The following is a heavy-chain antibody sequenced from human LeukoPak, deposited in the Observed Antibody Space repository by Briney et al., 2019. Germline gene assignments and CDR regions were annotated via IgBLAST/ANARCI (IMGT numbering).Heavy chain of an antibody. CDR2: IHYSGTT. Sequence: SETLSLTCTVSGGSLSSGDYYWTWIRQPPGKGLEWIGYIHYSGTTYYTPSLKTRLAISVDTSKRQISLRLSSVTAADTAVYFCARLRGEQRPFDRHSFWYLDRWGRGSLVTVSS. V-gene: IGHV4-30-4*01. D-gene: IGHD3-9*01. CDR1: GGSLSSGDYY. J-gene: IGHJ2*01. CDR3: ARLRGEQRPFDRHSFWYLDR.